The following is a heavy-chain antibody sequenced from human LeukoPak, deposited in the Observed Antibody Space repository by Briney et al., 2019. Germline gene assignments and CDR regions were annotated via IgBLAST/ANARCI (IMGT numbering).Heavy chain of an antibody. CDR2: ISSSSSTI. CDR1: GFTFSSYS. CDR3: ARERVDIVVVVAPGNAFDI. Sequence: GGSLRLSCAASGFTFSSYSMNWVRQAPGKGLEWVSYISSSSSTIYYADSVKGRFTISRDNAKNSLYLQMNSLRAEDTAVYYCARERVDIVVVVAPGNAFDIWGQGTMVTVSS. D-gene: IGHD2-15*01. J-gene: IGHJ3*02. V-gene: IGHV3-48*04.